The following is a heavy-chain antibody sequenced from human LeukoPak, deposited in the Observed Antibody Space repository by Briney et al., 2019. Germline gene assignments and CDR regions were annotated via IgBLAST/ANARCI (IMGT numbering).Heavy chain of an antibody. D-gene: IGHD6-19*01. J-gene: IGHJ4*02. CDR2: MNPNSGYT. V-gene: IGHV1-8*01. Sequence: WASVKVSCKASGYTFTSYDINWVRQATGQGPECMGWMNPNSGYTGYAQKFQGRVTMTRNTSINTAYMELSNLRSEDTAVYYCATISSGWHSDEYWGQGTLVTVSS. CDR3: ATISSGWHSDEY. CDR1: GYTFTSYD.